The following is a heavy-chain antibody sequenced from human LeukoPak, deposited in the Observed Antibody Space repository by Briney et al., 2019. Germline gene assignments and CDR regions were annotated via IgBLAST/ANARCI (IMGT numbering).Heavy chain of an antibody. CDR2: INPNSGGT. J-gene: IGHJ5*02. CDR3: ARAGRYSSSGDSIWFDP. D-gene: IGHD6-13*01. CDR1: GYTFTGYY. V-gene: IGHV1-2*02. Sequence: ASVKVSCKASGYTFTGYYMHWVRQVPGQGLEWMGWINPNSGGTNYAQKFQGRVTMTRDTSISTAYMELSRLRSDDTAVYYCARAGRYSSSGDSIWFDPWGQGTLVAVSS.